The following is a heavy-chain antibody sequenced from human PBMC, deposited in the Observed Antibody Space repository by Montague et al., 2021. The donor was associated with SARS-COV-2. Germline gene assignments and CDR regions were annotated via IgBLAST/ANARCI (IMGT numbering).Heavy chain of an antibody. Sequence: SETLSLTCAVSGGSISSSNWWSWVRQPPGKGLEWIGEIYHSGSTNYNPSLKSQVTISVDKSKNQFSLKLSSVTAADTAVYYCARRYCSSTSCPNWFDPWGQGTLVTVSS. CDR3: ARRYCSSTSCPNWFDP. CDR2: IYHSGST. CDR1: GGSISSSNW. D-gene: IGHD2-2*01. V-gene: IGHV4-4*02. J-gene: IGHJ5*01.